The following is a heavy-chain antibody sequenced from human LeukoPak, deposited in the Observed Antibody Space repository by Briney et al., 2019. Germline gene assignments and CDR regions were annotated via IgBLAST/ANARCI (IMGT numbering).Heavy chain of an antibody. V-gene: IGHV3-33*06. Sequence: PGRSLRLSCAASGFTFSNYGMYWVRQAPGKGLEWVAVIWYDGSNKYYADSVKGRFTISRDNSKDTVYLQMNSLRAEDTALYYCAKQDYYYGSGSYRHYYDYWGQGTLVTVSS. D-gene: IGHD3-10*01. CDR2: IWYDGSNK. CDR3: AKQDYYYGSGSYRHYYDY. J-gene: IGHJ4*02. CDR1: GFTFSNYG.